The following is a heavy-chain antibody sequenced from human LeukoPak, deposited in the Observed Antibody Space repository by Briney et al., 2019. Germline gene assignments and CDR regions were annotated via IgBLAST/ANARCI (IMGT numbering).Heavy chain of an antibody. V-gene: IGHV4-39*01. Sequence: SETLSLTCTVSGGSISSSNYYWGWVRQPPGKGLEWIGSVYYSGSTYYSPSLQSRVTIPVDTSKTQFSLELSSVTAADTAVYYGARHYRSRRSWTGPGPGPYDLWGQGTLVTISS. CDR2: VYYSGST. J-gene: IGHJ5*02. CDR1: GGSISSSNYY. CDR3: ARHYRSRRSWTGPGPGPYDL. D-gene: IGHD3-10*01.